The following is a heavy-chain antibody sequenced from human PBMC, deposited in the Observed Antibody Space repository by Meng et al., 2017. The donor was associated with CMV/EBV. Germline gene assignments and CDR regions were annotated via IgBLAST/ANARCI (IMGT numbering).Heavy chain of an antibody. CDR3: ARDKQGVDGYCSSTSCLRDYDGMDV. D-gene: IGHD2-2*03. Sequence: GESLMISCAASGFTFSSYSMNWVRQAPGKGLEWVSSISSSSSYIYHADSGKGRFTITRDNAKNALYLQMNSLRAEDTAVYYCARDKQGVDGYCSSTSCLRDYDGMDVWGQGTTVTVSS. CDR2: ISSSSSYI. V-gene: IGHV3-21*01. CDR1: GFTFSSYS. J-gene: IGHJ6*02.